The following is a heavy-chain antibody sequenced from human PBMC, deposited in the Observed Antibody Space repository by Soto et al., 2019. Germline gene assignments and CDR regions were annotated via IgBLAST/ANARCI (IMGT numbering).Heavy chain of an antibody. V-gene: IGHV4-39*01. CDR3: ARRGDIVVVVAATAFDS. CDR1: GGSISSGSYY. CDR2: IYYSGST. J-gene: IGHJ3*02. D-gene: IGHD2-15*01. Sequence: SETLSLTCPVSGGSISSGSYYLGWIIQPPGKGMEGIGSIYYSGSTYYTPSLKCRVTISVDTSKNQCSLKLSSVTAADTAVYYCARRGDIVVVVAATAFDSWGQGTMVTVSS.